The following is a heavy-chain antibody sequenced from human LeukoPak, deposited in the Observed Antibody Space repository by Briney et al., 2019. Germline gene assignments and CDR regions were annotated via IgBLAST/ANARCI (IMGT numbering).Heavy chain of an antibody. V-gene: IGHV3-21*01. CDR2: ISSSSSYI. Sequence: GGSLRLSCAASGFTFSSYSMNWVSQAPGKGLEWVSSISSSSSYIYYADSVKGRFTISRDNAKNSLYLQMNSLRAEDTAVYYCARDSTVTTIPDYWGQGTLVTVSS. D-gene: IGHD4-17*01. CDR3: ARDSTVTTIPDY. CDR1: GFTFSSYS. J-gene: IGHJ4*02.